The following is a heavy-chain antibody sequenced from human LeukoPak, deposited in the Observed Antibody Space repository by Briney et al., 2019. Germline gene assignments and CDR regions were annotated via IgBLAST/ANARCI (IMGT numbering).Heavy chain of an antibody. V-gene: IGHV3-48*03. D-gene: IGHD6-13*01. CDR2: INSGGSAI. Sequence: GGSLRLSCAASGFTFNSYEMNWVRQAPGKGPEWVSYINSGGSAIYYADSVKGRFTISRDNSKNTLYLQMNSLRVEDTAVYYCAKDGEAVAGNDYWGQGALVTVSS. CDR3: AKDGEAVAGNDY. CDR1: GFTFNSYE. J-gene: IGHJ4*02.